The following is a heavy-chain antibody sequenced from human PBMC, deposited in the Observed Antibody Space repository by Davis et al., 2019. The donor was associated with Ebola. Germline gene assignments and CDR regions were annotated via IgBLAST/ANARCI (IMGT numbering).Heavy chain of an antibody. J-gene: IGHJ5*02. Sequence: ASVKVSCKASGYTFTGYYMHWVRQAPGQGLEWMGRTNPNSGDTNYAQKFQGRVTMTRDTSISTAYMELSRLRSDDTAVYYCARGYYYGSGSYYNDGWFDPWGQGTLVTVSS. V-gene: IGHV1-2*06. CDR3: ARGYYYGSGSYYNDGWFDP. CDR1: GYTFTGYY. CDR2: TNPNSGDT. D-gene: IGHD3-10*01.